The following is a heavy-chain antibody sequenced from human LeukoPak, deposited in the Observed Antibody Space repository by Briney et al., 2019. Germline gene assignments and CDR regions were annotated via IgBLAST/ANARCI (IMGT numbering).Heavy chain of an antibody. V-gene: IGHV3-49*04. Sequence: PGGSLRLSCKGSGFIFADYAMTWVRQAPGKGLEWVGFIRSESYAETTDYGTAVKARFTISRDDSRRIVYLQMNSLKTEDTAVYFCVRGYDWNYLPDWGQGILVTVSS. CDR1: GFIFADYA. CDR3: VRGYDWNYLPD. CDR2: IRSESYAETT. D-gene: IGHD1-20*01. J-gene: IGHJ4*02.